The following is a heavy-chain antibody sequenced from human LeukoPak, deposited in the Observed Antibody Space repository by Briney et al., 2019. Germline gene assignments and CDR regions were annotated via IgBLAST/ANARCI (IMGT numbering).Heavy chain of an antibody. CDR3: ARPAYDILTGSAGQFDY. J-gene: IGHJ4*02. D-gene: IGHD3-9*01. CDR2: IYSGGST. Sequence: GGSLRLSCAASGLTVSSNYMSWVRQAPGKGLEWVSVIYSGGSTYYADSVKGRFTISRDNSKNTLYLQMNSLRAEDTAVYYCARPAYDILTGSAGQFDYWGQGTLVTVSS. V-gene: IGHV3-53*01. CDR1: GLTVSSNY.